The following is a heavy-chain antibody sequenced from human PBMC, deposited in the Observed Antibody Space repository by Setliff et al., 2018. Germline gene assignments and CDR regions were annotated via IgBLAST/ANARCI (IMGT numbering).Heavy chain of an antibody. J-gene: IGHJ4*02. D-gene: IGHD3-16*01. CDR3: ARSINGYQQRYDF. CDR1: GFTFSSHW. V-gene: IGHV3-7*01. CDR2: IKEDGGEK. Sequence: PGGSLRLSCGASGFTFSSHWMTWVRQAPGKGLEWVANIKEDGGEKYYVDSVKGRFTISRDNAKNSLFLQMDSLRAEDTAVYYCARSINGYQQRYDFWGQGALVTVSS.